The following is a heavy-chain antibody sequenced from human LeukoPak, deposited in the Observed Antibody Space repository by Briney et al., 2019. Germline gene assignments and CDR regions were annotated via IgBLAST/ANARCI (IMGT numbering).Heavy chain of an antibody. Sequence: ASVKVSFKASGYTFTSYYMHWVRQAPGQGLEWMGIINPSGGSTSYAQKFQGRVTMTRNTSISTAYMELSSLRSEDTAVYYCARVRAYYYYYMDVWGKGTTVTVSS. V-gene: IGHV1-46*01. CDR2: INPSGGST. CDR1: GYTFTSYY. CDR3: ARVRAYYYYYMDV. J-gene: IGHJ6*03.